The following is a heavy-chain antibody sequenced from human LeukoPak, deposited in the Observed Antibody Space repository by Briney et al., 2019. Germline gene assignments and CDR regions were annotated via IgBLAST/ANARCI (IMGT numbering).Heavy chain of an antibody. D-gene: IGHD2-2*01. CDR2: ISAYNDNT. CDR1: GYTFTSYG. CDR3: ARARYCSSTSCYLPFFDY. V-gene: IGHV1-18*01. J-gene: IGHJ4*02. Sequence: ASVKVSCKASGYTFTSYGISWVRQAPGQGLEWMGWISAYNDNTSYTQKLQGRVTMTTDTSTSTAYMELRSLRSDDTAVYYCARARYCSSTSCYLPFFDYWGQGTLVTVSS.